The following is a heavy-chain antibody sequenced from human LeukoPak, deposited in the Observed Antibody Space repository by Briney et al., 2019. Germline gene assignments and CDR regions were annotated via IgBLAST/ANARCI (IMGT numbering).Heavy chain of an antibody. CDR1: GGSISSSSYY. CDR3: ARHDRRAGPPLFDY. CDR2: IYYSGST. J-gene: IGHJ4*02. Sequence: PSETLSLTCTVSGGSISSSSYYWGWIRQPPGKGLEWIGSIYYSGSTYYNPSLKSRVTISVDTSKNQFSLKLSSVTAADTAVYYCARHDRRAGPPLFDYWGQGTLVTVSS. D-gene: IGHD6-13*01. V-gene: IGHV4-39*01.